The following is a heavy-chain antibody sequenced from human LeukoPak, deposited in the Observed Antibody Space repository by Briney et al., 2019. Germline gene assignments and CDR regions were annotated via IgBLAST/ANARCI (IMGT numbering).Heavy chain of an antibody. D-gene: IGHD6-19*01. Sequence: PGGSLRLSCSASGFTFSSYAMHWVRQAPGKGLEYVSAISSNGCSIYYVNSVKGRFTISRDNSKNTLYLQVGSLRAEDMAVYYCARGAAVALYYYYGMDVWGQGTTVTVSS. V-gene: IGHV3-64*01. CDR3: ARGAAVALYYYYGMDV. J-gene: IGHJ6*02. CDR2: ISSNGCSI. CDR1: GFTFSSYA.